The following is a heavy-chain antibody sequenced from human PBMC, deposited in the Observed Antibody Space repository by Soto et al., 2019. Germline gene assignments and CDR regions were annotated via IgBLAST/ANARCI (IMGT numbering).Heavy chain of an antibody. CDR1: GFTFSNYA. V-gene: IGHV3-23*01. CDR2: LNGSGGST. J-gene: IGHJ4*02. Sequence: EVQLSESGGGLVQPGGSLRLSCAASGFTFSNYAMTWVRQAPGKGLEWVSGLNGSGGSTTSADSVKGRFAISRDNSKNTLYLQMNNLGDCDTAVYYCARGFTAGKGSPPDFWGQGTLVTVSS. CDR3: ARGFTAGKGSPPDF. D-gene: IGHD3-10*01.